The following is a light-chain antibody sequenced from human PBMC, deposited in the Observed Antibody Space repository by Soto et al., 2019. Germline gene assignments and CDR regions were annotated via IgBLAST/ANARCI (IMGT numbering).Light chain of an antibody. J-gene: IGLJ2*01. CDR2: GNS. CDR1: SSNIGAGYD. Sequence: QSVLTQPPSVSGAPGQRVTISCTGSSSNIGAGYDVHWYQQLPGTAPKLIIYGNSNRPSGVPDRFSGSKSGTSASLAITGLQAEDDADYYCQSYDSSLSGAVVFGGGTKVTVL. V-gene: IGLV1-40*01. CDR3: QSYDSSLSGAVV.